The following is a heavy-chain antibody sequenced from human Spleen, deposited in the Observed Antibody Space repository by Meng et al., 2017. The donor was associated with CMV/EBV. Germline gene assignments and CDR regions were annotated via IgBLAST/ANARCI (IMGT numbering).Heavy chain of an antibody. CDR1: GFTFSSYA. CDR3: AKAAVRKGSLYYYGMDV. CDR2: ISYDGGNK. V-gene: IGHV3-30-3*01. Sequence: GGSLRLSCAASGFTFSSYAMHWVRQAPAKGLEWVAVISYDGGNKDYADSVKGRFTISRDNSKNTLYLQMNSLRAEDTAVYYCAKAAVRKGSLYYYGMDVWGQGTTVTVSS. J-gene: IGHJ6*02.